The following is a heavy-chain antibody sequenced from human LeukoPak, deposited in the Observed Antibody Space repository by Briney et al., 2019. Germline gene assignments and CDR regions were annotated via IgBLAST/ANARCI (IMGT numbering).Heavy chain of an antibody. J-gene: IGHJ4*02. CDR2: INPSGGST. D-gene: IGHD6-13*01. Sequence: ASVKVSCKASGYTFTSYDINWVRQAPGQGLEWMGIINPSGGSTSYAQRFQGRVTMTRDMSTSTVYMELSSLRSEDTAVYYCARGYSSSWYLDYWGQGTLVTVSS. CDR1: GYTFTSYD. V-gene: IGHV1-46*01. CDR3: ARGYSSSWYLDY.